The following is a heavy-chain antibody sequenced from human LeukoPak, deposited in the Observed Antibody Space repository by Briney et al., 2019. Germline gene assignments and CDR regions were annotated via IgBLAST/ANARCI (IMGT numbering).Heavy chain of an antibody. J-gene: IGHJ3*02. CDR3: ARAGYGDAFDI. V-gene: IGHV4-39*07. Sequence: SETLSLTCTVSGGSISSSSYYWGWIRQPPGKGLEWIGSIYYSGSTYYHPSRKSRVTICVDTSKNQFSLKLGSVTAADTAVYYCARAGYGDAFDIWGQGTMVTVSS. D-gene: IGHD5-12*01. CDR2: IYYSGST. CDR1: GGSISSSSYY.